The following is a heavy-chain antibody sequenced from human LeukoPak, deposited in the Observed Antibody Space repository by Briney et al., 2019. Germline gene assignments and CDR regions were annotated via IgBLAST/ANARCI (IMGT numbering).Heavy chain of an antibody. J-gene: IGHJ3*02. V-gene: IGHV4-39*07. Sequence: SETLSLTCTVSGVSISSSTYYWGWIRQAPGKGGEWIGSSYYSGCTYYNPSLKSRVTLSVDTSKNQFSLKLSSVTAADTAVYHCARLSMITFGGVIVRGAFDIWGQGTMVTVSS. CDR3: ARLSMITFGGVIVRGAFDI. CDR2: SYYSGCT. D-gene: IGHD3-16*02. CDR1: GVSISSSTYY.